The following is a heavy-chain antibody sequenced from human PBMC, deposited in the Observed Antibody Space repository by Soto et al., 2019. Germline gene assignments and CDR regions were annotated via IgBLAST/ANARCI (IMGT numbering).Heavy chain of an antibody. CDR2: IIPILGIA. CDR3: ARSGSSAYKDYYDYYMDV. Sequence: QVQLVQSGAEVKKPGSSVKVSCKASGGTFSSYTISWVRQAPGQGLEWMGRIIPILGIANYAQKLQGRVTIPADKSTSTAYMELSSLRSDDTAVYYCARSGSSAYKDYYDYYMDVWGKGTTVTVSS. CDR1: GGTFSSYT. V-gene: IGHV1-69*02. J-gene: IGHJ6*03. D-gene: IGHD6-6*01.